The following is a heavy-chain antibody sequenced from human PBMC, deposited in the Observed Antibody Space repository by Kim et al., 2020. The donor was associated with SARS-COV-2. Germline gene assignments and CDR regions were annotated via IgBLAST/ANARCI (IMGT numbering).Heavy chain of an antibody. V-gene: IGHV1-46*01. CDR2: INPSGGST. D-gene: IGHD3-10*01. CDR3: ARDHQLLWFGEYQFPSYY. CDR1: GYTFTSYY. J-gene: IGHJ4*02. Sequence: ASVKVSCKASGYTFTSYYMHWVRQAPGQGLEWMGIINPSGGSTSYAQKFQGRVTMTRDTSTSTVYMELSSLRSEDTAVYYCARDHQLLWFGEYQFPSYYWGQGTLVTVSS.